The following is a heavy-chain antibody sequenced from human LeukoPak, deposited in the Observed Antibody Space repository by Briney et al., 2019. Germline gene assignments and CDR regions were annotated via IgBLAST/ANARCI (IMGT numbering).Heavy chain of an antibody. D-gene: IGHD1-26*01. CDR1: GFTFSSSE. Sequence: PGGSLRLSCAASGFTFSSSEMNWVRQAPGKGLEWVSHISSSGSTIYYADSVKGRFTISRDNAKNSLYLQMNSLSAEDTAVYYCARAFRGSYSDYWGQGTLVTVSS. V-gene: IGHV3-48*03. CDR3: ARAFRGSYSDY. J-gene: IGHJ4*02. CDR2: ISSSGSTI.